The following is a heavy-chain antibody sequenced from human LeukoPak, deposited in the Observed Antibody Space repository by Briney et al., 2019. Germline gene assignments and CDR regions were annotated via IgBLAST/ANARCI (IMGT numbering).Heavy chain of an antibody. CDR3: ARHVVAVAGTNPYYYYYYMDV. D-gene: IGHD6-19*01. CDR2: IYYSGST. V-gene: IGHV4-39*01. CDR1: GGPISSSSYY. Sequence: PSETLSLTCTVSGGPISSSSYYWGWIRQPPGKGLEWIGSIYYSGSTYYNPSLKSRVTISVDTSKNQFSLKLSSVTAADTAVYYCARHVVAVAGTNPYYYYYYMDVWGKGTTVTVSS. J-gene: IGHJ6*03.